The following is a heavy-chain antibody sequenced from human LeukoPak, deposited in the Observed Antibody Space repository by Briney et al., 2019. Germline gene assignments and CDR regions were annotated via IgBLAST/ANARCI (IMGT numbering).Heavy chain of an antibody. Sequence: SETLSLTCIVSGDSIINSVYYWGWIRQPPGKGLEWVGSFYSTGTIYYNPSLQSRVTISADTSKNLLSLQLTSVSVADAAVYYCARHGDGYAGVYYVPYWGRGTLVSVSS. J-gene: IGHJ4*02. CDR2: FYSTGTI. D-gene: IGHD1-26*01. V-gene: IGHV4-39*01. CDR1: GDSIINSVYY. CDR3: ARHGDGYAGVYYVPY.